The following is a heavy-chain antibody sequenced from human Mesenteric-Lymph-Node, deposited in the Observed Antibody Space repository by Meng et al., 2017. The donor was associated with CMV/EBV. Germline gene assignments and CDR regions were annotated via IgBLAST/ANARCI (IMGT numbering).Heavy chain of an antibody. CDR1: GGSISIFNW. D-gene: IGHD2-21*01. CDR3: SRRLSVISPFDY. CDR2: IYHGGNT. J-gene: IGHJ4*02. V-gene: IGHV4-4*02. Sequence: CAVSGGSISIFNWWSWVRPSPGKGLEWIGEIYHGGNTNYNPSLKSRVTMSVDKSKNQFSLNLSSVTAADTAVYYCSRRLSVISPFDYWGQGTLVTVSS.